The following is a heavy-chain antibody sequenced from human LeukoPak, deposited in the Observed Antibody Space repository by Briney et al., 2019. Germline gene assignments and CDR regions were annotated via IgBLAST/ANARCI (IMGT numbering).Heavy chain of an antibody. CDR2: IYYSRST. Sequence: KASETLSLTCTVSGRSISSGDYYWSWIRQPPGKGLEWIGYIYYSRSTYYNPSLKSRVTISVDTSKNQFSLKLCSVTAADTAVYYCARDLVRGGDYWGQGTLVTVSS. CDR1: GRSISSGDYY. V-gene: IGHV4-30-4*08. J-gene: IGHJ4*02. CDR3: ARDLVRGGDY. D-gene: IGHD3-10*01.